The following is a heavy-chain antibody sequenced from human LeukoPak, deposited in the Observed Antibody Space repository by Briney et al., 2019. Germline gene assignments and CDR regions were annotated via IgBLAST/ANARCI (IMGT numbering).Heavy chain of an antibody. Sequence: SETLSLTCTVSGVSFSGYYWSWIRQPPGKGLEWIGEINHSGSTNYNPSLKSRVTISVDTSKNQFSLKLSSVTAADTAVYYCASYCSSTSCYGSDGWGQGTLVTVSS. CDR1: GVSFSGYY. CDR3: ASYCSSTSCYGSDG. CDR2: INHSGST. D-gene: IGHD2-2*01. V-gene: IGHV4-34*01. J-gene: IGHJ4*02.